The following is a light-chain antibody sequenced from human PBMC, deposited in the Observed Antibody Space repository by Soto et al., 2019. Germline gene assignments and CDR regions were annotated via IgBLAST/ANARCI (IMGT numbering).Light chain of an antibody. CDR2: GAS. CDR1: QSVRTN. Sequence: TQFPDAVSVTPGETVARSCGASQSVRTNLAWYQQRPGQAPRLLIYGASSRATGIPDRFSGSGSATDFTLTISRLEPEDFAVYYCQQYAASPRTFGQGTKVDI. V-gene: IGKV3-20*01. CDR3: QQYAASPRT. J-gene: IGKJ1*01.